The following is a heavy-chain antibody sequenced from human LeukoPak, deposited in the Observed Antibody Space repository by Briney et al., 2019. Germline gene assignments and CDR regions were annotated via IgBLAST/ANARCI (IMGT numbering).Heavy chain of an antibody. V-gene: IGHV3-30*02. CDR1: GFTLSSYG. CDR3: ARGITSGWLFDY. J-gene: IGHJ4*02. Sequence: PGGPLRLSCAASGFTLSSYGMHWVRQAPGKGREGVAFIRYDGSNKYYADCVKGRFNIYRDSYKNTVYLQMNRQRAEDTAVYYCARGITSGWLFDYWGQGTLVTVSS. CDR2: IRYDGSNK. D-gene: IGHD3-10*01.